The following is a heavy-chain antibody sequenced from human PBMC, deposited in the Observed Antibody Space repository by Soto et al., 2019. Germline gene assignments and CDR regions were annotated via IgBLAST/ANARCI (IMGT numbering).Heavy chain of an antibody. V-gene: IGHV3-33*01. CDR1: GFTFSSYG. D-gene: IGHD2-15*01. CDR3: AREGCSGGSCYLIGE. Sequence: QVQLVESGGGVVQPGRSLRLSCAASGFTFSSYGMHWVRQAPGKGLEWVAVIWYDGSNKYYADSVKGRFTISRDNSKNTLYLQMNSLRAEDTAVYYCAREGCSGGSCYLIGEWGQGTLVTDSS. J-gene: IGHJ4*02. CDR2: IWYDGSNK.